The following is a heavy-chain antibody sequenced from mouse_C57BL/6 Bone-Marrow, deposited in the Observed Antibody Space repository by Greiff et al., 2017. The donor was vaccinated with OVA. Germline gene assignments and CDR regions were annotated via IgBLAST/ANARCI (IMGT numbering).Heavy chain of an antibody. CDR2: IDPSDSYT. CDR3: ARSRLRRY. CDR1: GYTFTSYW. Sequence: VQLQQPGAELVKPGASVKLSCKASGYTFTSYWMQWVKQRPGQGLEWIGEIDPSDSYTNYNQKFKGKATLTVDTSSSTAYMQLSSLTSEDSAVYYCARSRLRRYWGQGTTLTVSS. D-gene: IGHD2-4*01. J-gene: IGHJ2*01. V-gene: IGHV1-50*01.